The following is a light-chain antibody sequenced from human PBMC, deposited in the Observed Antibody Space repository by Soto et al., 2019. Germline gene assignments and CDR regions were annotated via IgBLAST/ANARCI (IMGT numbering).Light chain of an antibody. V-gene: IGKV3-15*01. J-gene: IGKJ4*01. CDR2: GPS. Sequence: ETVMTQSPATLSVSPGERATLSCRASKSISSYLAWYQQKPGQAPRLLIYGPSTRATGIPARFSGSGSGTEFTLTISSLQSEDFAVYYCQQYHNWPLTFGGGTKVEVK. CDR1: KSISSY. CDR3: QQYHNWPLT.